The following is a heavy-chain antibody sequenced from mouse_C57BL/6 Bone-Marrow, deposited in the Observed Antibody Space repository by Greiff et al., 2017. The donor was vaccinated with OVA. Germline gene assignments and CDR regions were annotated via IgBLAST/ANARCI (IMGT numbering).Heavy chain of an antibody. J-gene: IGHJ2*01. CDR2: ISNGGGST. CDR3: AREGFYPWFDY. CDR1: GFTFSDYY. D-gene: IGHD1-1*01. Sequence: EVQGVESGGGLVQPGGSLKLSCAASGFTFSDYYMYWVRQTPEKRLEWVAYISNGGGSTYYPDTVKGRFTISRDNAKNTLYLQMSRLKSEDTAMYYCAREGFYPWFDYWGQGTTLTVSS. V-gene: IGHV5-12*01.